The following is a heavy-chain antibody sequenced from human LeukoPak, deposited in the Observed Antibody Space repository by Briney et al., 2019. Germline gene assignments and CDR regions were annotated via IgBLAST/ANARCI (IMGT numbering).Heavy chain of an antibody. CDR1: GGSISSGDYY. Sequence: SETLSLTCTVSGGSISSGDYYWSWIRQHPGKGLEWIGYIYYSGSTYYNPSLKSRVTISLDKSKNQFSLKLSSVTAADTAIYYCARDQEDSGTDYWGQGTLVTVSS. CDR2: IYYSGST. CDR3: ARDQEDSGTDY. V-gene: IGHV4-31*03. J-gene: IGHJ4*02. D-gene: IGHD3-10*01.